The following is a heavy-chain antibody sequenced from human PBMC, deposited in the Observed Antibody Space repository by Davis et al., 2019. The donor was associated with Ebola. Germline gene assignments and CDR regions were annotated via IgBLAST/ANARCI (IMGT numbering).Heavy chain of an antibody. Sequence: SETLSLTCAVYGGSFSGYYWSWIRQPPGKGLEWIGYIYYSGSTNYNPSLKSRVTISVDTSKNQFSLKLSSVTAADTAVYYCARLGHGGNSAPFDYWGQGTLVTVSS. J-gene: IGHJ4*02. V-gene: IGHV4-59*08. CDR3: ARLGHGGNSAPFDY. CDR2: IYYSGST. D-gene: IGHD4-23*01. CDR1: GGSFSGYY.